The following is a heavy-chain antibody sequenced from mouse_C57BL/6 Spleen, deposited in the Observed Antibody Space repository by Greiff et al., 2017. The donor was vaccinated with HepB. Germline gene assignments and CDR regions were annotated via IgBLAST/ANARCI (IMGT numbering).Heavy chain of an antibody. V-gene: IGHV5-16*01. CDR2: INYDGSST. J-gene: IGHJ1*03. Sequence: EVHLVESEGGLVQPGSSMKLSCTASGFTFSDYYMAWVRQVPEKGLEWVANINYDGSSTYYLDSLKSRFIISRDNAKNILYLQMSSLKSEDTATYYCARDRETSWYFDVWGTGTTVTVSS. CDR1: GFTFSDYY. CDR3: ARDRETSWYFDV.